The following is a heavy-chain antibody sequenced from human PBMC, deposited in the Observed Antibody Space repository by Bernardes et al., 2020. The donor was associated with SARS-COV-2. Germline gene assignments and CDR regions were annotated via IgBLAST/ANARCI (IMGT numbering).Heavy chain of an antibody. CDR3: ATSGIVATRRGQITDYYYYYGMDG. CDR2: IGVYNGIT. CDR1: GYTFTNYG. Sequence: ASVKVSCKSSGYTFTNYGINWVRQAPGQGLEWVAWIGVYNGITKYAEKFQGRVIMTTDISTSTAYLELGSLTSDDTAVYYCATSGIVATRRGQITDYYYYYGMDGWGQGTTVTGPS. J-gene: IGHJ6*02. V-gene: IGHV1-18*04. D-gene: IGHD5-12*01.